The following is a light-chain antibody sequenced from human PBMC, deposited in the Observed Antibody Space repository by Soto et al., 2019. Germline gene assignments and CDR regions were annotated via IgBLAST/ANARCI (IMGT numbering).Light chain of an antibody. Sequence: EIVLTQSPATLSLSPGERVTLSCRASQSVTKYLAWYHQKPGQPPRLLIYDTSNRATGIPARFSGSGSGTDFTLTISSMESEDSETYYCQQRYNWLTFGGGTKVEIK. J-gene: IGKJ4*01. CDR1: QSVTKY. V-gene: IGKV3-11*01. CDR2: DTS. CDR3: QQRYNWLT.